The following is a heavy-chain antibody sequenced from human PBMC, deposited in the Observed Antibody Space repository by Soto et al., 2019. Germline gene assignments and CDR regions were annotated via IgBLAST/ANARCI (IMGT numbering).Heavy chain of an antibody. CDR1: GFTFSTYA. V-gene: IGHV3-23*01. CDR2: ISGVGVST. D-gene: IGHD2-2*01. CDR3: GKCSRDIVVQPTAASA. Sequence: GGSLRISCAASGFTFSTYAMSWVRQAPGKGLEWVSVISGVGVSTYYADSVKGRFTISRDNSKNTLYLQMNSLRVEDTALYYCGKCSRDIVVQPTAASAWGQGTMVTVS. J-gene: IGHJ3*01.